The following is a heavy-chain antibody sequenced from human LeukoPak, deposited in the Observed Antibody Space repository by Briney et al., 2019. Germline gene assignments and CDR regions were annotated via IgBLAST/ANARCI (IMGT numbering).Heavy chain of an antibody. V-gene: IGHV3-15*01. J-gene: IGHJ4*02. CDR3: AREGALAGILDF. CDR1: GFTFSDAL. CDR2: IKSKTDRGTT. Sequence: GGSLRLFCAASGFTFSDALMSWVRQPPGKGLEWVGRIKSKTDRGTTDYAARVKGRFIVSRDDSKNTLYLQMNSLKTEDTAVYYCAREGALAGILDFWGQGALVTVSS. D-gene: IGHD6-19*01.